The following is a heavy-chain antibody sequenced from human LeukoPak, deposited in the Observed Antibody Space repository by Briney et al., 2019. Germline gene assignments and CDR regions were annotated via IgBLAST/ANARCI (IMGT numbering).Heavy chain of an antibody. Sequence: ASVKVSCKASGYTFTSYGISWVRQAPGQGLEWMGGIIPIFGTANYAQKFQGRVTITADESTSTAYMELSSLRSEDTAVYYCARDSGYYSLPFDYWGQGTLVTVSS. CDR2: IIPIFGTA. J-gene: IGHJ4*02. V-gene: IGHV1-69*13. D-gene: IGHD3-22*01. CDR1: GYTFTSYG. CDR3: ARDSGYYSLPFDY.